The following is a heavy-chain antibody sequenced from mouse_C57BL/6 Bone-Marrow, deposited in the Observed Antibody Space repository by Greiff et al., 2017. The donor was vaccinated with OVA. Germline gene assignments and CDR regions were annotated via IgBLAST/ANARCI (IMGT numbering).Heavy chain of an antibody. CDR1: GYTFTSYG. J-gene: IGHJ3*01. CDR3: ARDWDGSIAY. CDR2: IYPRSGNT. Sequence: LVESGAELARPGASVKLSCKASGYTFTSYGISWVKQRTGQGLEWIGEIYPRSGNTYYNEKFKGKATLTADKSSSTAYMELRSLTSEDSAVYFCARDWDGSIAYWGQGTLVTVSA. D-gene: IGHD4-1*01. V-gene: IGHV1-81*01.